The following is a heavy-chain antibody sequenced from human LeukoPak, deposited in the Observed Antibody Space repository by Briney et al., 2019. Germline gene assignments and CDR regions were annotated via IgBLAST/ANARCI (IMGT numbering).Heavy chain of an antibody. CDR1: GFTFSISA. J-gene: IGHJ1*01. CDR2: ISGNGVTT. Sequence: GGSLRLSCSASGFTFSISAMHWVRQAPGKGLQYVSVISGNGVTTSYADSVKGRFTVSRDNSKNTVYLQMSSLRAEDTAVYYRVADGRDGYNIYFHHWGQGTLVTVSS. CDR3: VADGRDGYNIYFHH. D-gene: IGHD5-24*01. V-gene: IGHV3-64D*06.